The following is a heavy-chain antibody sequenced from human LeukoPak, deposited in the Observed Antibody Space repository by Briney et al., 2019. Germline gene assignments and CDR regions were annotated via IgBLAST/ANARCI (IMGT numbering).Heavy chain of an antibody. Sequence: GGSLRLSCAASGFTFTSYGMHWVRQAPGKGLEWVALISSDGNNKYYADTVKGRFSISRDNSKNTLYLQMNGLRVEDTAVYYCARIGYSISWSGDYWGQGSLVTVSS. CDR3: ARIGYSISWSGDY. J-gene: IGHJ4*02. CDR1: GFTFTSYG. V-gene: IGHV3-30*03. CDR2: ISSDGNNK. D-gene: IGHD6-13*01.